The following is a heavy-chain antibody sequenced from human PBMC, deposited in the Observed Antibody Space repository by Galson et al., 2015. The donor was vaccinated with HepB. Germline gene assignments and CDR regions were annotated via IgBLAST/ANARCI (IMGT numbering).Heavy chain of an antibody. CDR3: ARGLFRGIDS. CDR2: VSYDGNAE. J-gene: IGHJ5*01. Sequence: SLRLSCAASGFTFSAYAMHWVRQAPGKGLEWVAVVSYDGNAEYYADSVKGRFTISRDNSKNTLSLQMNSLRAEDTAVYYCARGLFRGIDSWGHGTLVTVSS. CDR1: GFTFSAYA. V-gene: IGHV3-30*03. D-gene: IGHD3-16*01.